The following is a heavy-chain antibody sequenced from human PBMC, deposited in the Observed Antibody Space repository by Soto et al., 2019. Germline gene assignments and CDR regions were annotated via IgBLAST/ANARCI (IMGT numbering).Heavy chain of an antibody. CDR3: ARSLNGLWNFDY. V-gene: IGHV4-31*03. J-gene: IGHJ4*02. D-gene: IGHD3-3*01. Sequence: QVQLQESGPGLVKPSQTLSLTCTVSGGSISSGGYYWSWIRQHPGKGLEWIGYIYYSGSTYYNPALKSRVTISVDTSKNQFSLKLSSVTAADTAVYYCARSLNGLWNFDYWGQGTLVTVSS. CDR1: GGSISSGGYY. CDR2: IYYSGST.